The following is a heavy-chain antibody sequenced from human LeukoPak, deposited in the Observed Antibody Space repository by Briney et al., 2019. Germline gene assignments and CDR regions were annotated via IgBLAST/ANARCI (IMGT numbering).Heavy chain of an antibody. CDR1: GDSISNYY. Sequence: SETLSLTCTVSGDSISNYYWTWIRQPPGKGLEWIGYIYSSGSTNYNPSLKSRVTISLDTSKNQFSLKLSSVTAADTAVYYCARFPVGEGYCSSTSCHSPVWGQGTTVTVSS. CDR2: IYSSGST. D-gene: IGHD2-2*01. V-gene: IGHV4-59*01. CDR3: ARFPVGEGYCSSTSCHSPV. J-gene: IGHJ6*02.